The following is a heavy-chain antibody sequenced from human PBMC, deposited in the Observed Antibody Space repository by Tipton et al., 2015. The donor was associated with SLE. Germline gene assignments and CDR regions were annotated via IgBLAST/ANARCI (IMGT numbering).Heavy chain of an antibody. Sequence: SLRLSCEASGFSFSNYGIHWVRQAPGKGLEWVAFIRYDGSNQYYADSVKGRFTISRDNSKNTLWLQMNSLRGEDTAVYYCAKGEYNSSPFDHWGQGTLVTVSS. CDR1: GFSFSNYG. CDR3: AKGEYNSSPFDH. CDR2: IRYDGSNQ. D-gene: IGHD2/OR15-2a*01. J-gene: IGHJ4*02. V-gene: IGHV3-30*02.